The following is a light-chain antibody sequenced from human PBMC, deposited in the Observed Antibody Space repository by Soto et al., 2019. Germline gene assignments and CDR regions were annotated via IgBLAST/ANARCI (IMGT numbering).Light chain of an antibody. CDR2: DAS. Sequence: EIVLTQSPGTLSLSPGERATLSCRASQSISRHLAWYQQKPGQAPRLLIYDASNRATGVPARFSGSAYGTDFTLAISSVEPDDFAIYYCQQRDTWPPLTFGGGTRVEMK. J-gene: IGKJ4*01. CDR1: QSISRH. V-gene: IGKV3-11*01. CDR3: QQRDTWPPLT.